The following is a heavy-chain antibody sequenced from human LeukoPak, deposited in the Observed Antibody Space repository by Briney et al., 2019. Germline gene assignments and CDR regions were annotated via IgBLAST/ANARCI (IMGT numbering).Heavy chain of an antibody. CDR2: INHSGST. J-gene: IGHJ4*02. Sequence: SETLSLTCAVYGRSFSGYYWSWIRQPPGKGLEWIGEINHSGSTNYNPSLKSRVTISVDTSKNQFSLKLSSVTAADTAVYYCARAGYCSGGSCYSRRGPFYYWGQGTLVTVSS. V-gene: IGHV4-34*01. CDR3: ARAGYCSGGSCYSRRGPFYY. CDR1: GRSFSGYY. D-gene: IGHD2-15*01.